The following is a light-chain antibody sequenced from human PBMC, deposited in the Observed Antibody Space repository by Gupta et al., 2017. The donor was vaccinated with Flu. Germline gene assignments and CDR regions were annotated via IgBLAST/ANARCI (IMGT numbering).Light chain of an antibody. Sequence: SSELTQDPAVSVALGQTVRITCQGDSLRSYYASWYQQKPGPAPVLVIYGKNNRPSGIPDRFSGSSSGNTASLTITGAQAEDEADYYCNSRDSSGNPPYVFGTGTKVTVL. V-gene: IGLV3-19*01. CDR3: NSRDSSGNPPYV. CDR1: SLRSYY. CDR2: GKN. J-gene: IGLJ1*01.